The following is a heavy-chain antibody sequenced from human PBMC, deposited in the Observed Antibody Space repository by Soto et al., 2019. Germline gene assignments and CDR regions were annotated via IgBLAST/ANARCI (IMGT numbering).Heavy chain of an antibody. CDR3: ARLIKKGSGWKGPDS. V-gene: IGHV4-39*01. J-gene: IGHJ4*02. CDR2: IYYSGNT. CDR1: GGSISSSSYY. D-gene: IGHD3-22*01. Sequence: SETLSLTCTVSGGSISSSSYYWGWIRQPTGKGLEWIGSIYYSGNTYYNPSLKSRVTVSVETSKNQFSLKLTSVTAADTAVYYCARLIKKGSGWKGPDSWGQGTLVTVSS.